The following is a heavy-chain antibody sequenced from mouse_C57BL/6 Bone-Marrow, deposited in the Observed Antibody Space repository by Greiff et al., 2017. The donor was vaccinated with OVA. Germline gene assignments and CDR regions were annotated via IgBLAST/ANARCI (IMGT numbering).Heavy chain of an antibody. CDR3: TRDIFYYAMDY. J-gene: IGHJ4*01. CDR2: ISSGGDYI. CDR1: GFTFSSYA. Sequence: DVQLQESGEGLVKPGGSLKLSCAASGFTFSSYAMSWVRQTPEQRLEWVAYISSGGDYIYYADTVQGRFPISRDNARNTLYLQLSSLKSEDTAMYYFTRDIFYYAMDYWGQGTSVTVSS. V-gene: IGHV5-9-1*02.